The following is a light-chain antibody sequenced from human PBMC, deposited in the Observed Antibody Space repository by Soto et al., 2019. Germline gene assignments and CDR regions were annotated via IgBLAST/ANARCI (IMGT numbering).Light chain of an antibody. J-gene: IGKJ4*01. V-gene: IGKV1-8*01. CDR2: AAS. CDR1: QGISSY. Sequence: AIRMTQSPSSFSASTGDSVTITCRASQGISSYLAWYQQKPGKAPKLLIYAASTLQSGVPSRFSGSGSGTDFTLTISCLQSEDFATYYCQQYYSYPRSVGGGTKVDIK. CDR3: QQYYSYPRS.